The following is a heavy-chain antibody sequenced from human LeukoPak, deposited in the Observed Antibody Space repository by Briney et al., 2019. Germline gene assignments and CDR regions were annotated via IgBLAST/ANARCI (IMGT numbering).Heavy chain of an antibody. CDR3: VRIAGGNCYFDY. J-gene: IGHJ4*02. CDR1: GFTLSDHY. Sequence: GGSLRLSCAASGFTLSDHYMDWVRQAPGEGLEWVGRSRGKANSYTTEYAASVKGRFTVSRDDSKISLYLQMNSLKAEDTAVYYCVRIAGGNCYFDYWGQGTLVTVSS. V-gene: IGHV3-72*01. D-gene: IGHD3-16*01. CDR2: SRGKANSYTT.